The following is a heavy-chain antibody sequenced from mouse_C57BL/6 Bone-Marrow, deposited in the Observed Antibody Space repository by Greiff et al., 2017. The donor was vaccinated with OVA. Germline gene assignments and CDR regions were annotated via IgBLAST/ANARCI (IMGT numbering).Heavy chain of an antibody. CDR1: GFTFSSYG. D-gene: IGHD2-10*01. CDR2: ISSGGSYT. Sequence: EVMLVESGGDLVKPGGSLKLSCAASGFTFSSYGMSWVRQTPDKRLEWVATISSGGSYTYYPDSVKGRFTISRDNAKNTLYLQMSSLKSEDTAMYYYARNRLPFDYWGQGTTLTVSS. J-gene: IGHJ2*01. V-gene: IGHV5-6*02. CDR3: ARNRLPFDY.